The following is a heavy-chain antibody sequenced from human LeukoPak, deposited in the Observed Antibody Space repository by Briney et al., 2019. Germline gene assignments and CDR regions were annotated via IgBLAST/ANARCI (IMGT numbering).Heavy chain of an antibody. CDR2: INWNGGST. Sequence: GGSLRLSCAASGFTFDDYGMSWVRQAPGKGLEWVSGINWNGGSTGYAGSVKGRFTISRDNAKNSLYLQMNSLRAEDTALYHCARALYYDFWSGSPDDAFDIWGQGTMVTVSS. CDR3: ARALYYDFWSGSPDDAFDI. CDR1: GFTFDDYG. J-gene: IGHJ3*02. V-gene: IGHV3-20*01. D-gene: IGHD3-3*01.